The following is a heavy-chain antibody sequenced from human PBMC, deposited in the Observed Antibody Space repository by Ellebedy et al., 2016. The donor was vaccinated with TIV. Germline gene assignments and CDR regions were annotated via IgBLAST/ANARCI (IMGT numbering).Heavy chain of an antibody. D-gene: IGHD3-22*01. CDR2: TSGSGGGR. CDR1: GLTFTRYA. J-gene: IGHJ4*02. Sequence: AASGLTFTRYAISWVRQAPGKGLEWVSATSGSGGGRYYADSVRGRFTISRDNAKNSLYLQMNSLRAEDTAVYYCAREAISYATSGYYFDYWGQGTLVTVSS. CDR3: AREAISYATSGYYFDY. V-gene: IGHV3-23*01.